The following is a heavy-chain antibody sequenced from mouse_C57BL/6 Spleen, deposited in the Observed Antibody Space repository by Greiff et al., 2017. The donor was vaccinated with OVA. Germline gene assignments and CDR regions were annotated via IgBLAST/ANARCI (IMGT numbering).Heavy chain of an antibody. CDR3: TRGRVYYGSSHYFDY. CDR2: IYPGNSDT. CDR1: GYTFTSYW. D-gene: IGHD1-1*01. V-gene: IGHV1-5*01. Sequence: DVQLQESGTVLARPGASVKMSCKTSGYTFTSYWMHWVKQRPGQGLEWIGAIYPGNSDTSYNQKFKGKAILTADKSSSTAYMELRSLTSEDSAVYYCTRGRVYYGSSHYFDYWGQGTTLTVSS. J-gene: IGHJ2*01.